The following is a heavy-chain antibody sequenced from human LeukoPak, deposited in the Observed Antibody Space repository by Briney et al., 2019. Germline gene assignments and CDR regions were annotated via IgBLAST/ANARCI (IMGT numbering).Heavy chain of an antibody. J-gene: IGHJ4*02. CDR1: GFTFSSYW. D-gene: IGHD2-2*01. CDR2: INHNGNVN. Sequence: GGSLRLSCAASGFTFSSYWMNWARQAPGKGLEWVASINHNGNVNYYVDSVKGRFTISRDNAKNTLYLQMRSLMTEDTAVYYCAKDLNYAFDYWGQGTLVTVSS. V-gene: IGHV3-7*03. CDR3: AKDLNYAFDY.